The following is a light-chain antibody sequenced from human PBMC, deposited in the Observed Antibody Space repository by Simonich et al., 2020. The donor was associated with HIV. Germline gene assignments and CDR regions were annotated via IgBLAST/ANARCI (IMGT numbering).Light chain of an antibody. CDR1: SGHFASNY. Sequence: NFMLTQPRSVSESPGKTGTISCTRSSGHFASNYVQRYQKRPGSGPTTVIYDDNQRPSGVPGLFSGSIGSSSNSASLPISGLKTEDEADYFCQSYDSNNHWVFGGGTKLTVL. CDR3: QSYDSNNHWV. CDR2: DDN. V-gene: IGLV6-57*03. J-gene: IGLJ3*02.